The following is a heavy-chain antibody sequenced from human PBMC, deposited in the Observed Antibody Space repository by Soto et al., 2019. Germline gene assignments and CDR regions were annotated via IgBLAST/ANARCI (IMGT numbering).Heavy chain of an antibody. J-gene: IGHJ4*02. Sequence: ASVKVSCKASGYTFSYFGISWVRLAPGQGLEWMGWISGHNGETKYAEKFQGRVTMTTDTSTSTAYIELRSLRIDDTAIYYCVRDRTVTVFGVVIAPFDYSGQGTPVTVSS. V-gene: IGHV1-18*01. CDR2: ISGHNGET. D-gene: IGHD3-16*02. CDR3: VRDRTVTVFGVVIAPFDY. CDR1: GYTFSYFG.